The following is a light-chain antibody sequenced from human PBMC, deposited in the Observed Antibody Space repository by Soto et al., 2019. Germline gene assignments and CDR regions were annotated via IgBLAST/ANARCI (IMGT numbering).Light chain of an antibody. Sequence: ERATLSFMSSHSICLAIAWYQHKPGQAPRLLIFDSSQRATGIPARFRGSGSGTDFTLTISRLEPEDFAVYYCQQYDSSPGTFGQGTKVDIK. J-gene: IGKJ1*01. CDR3: QQYDSSPGT. CDR2: DSS. V-gene: IGKV3-20*01. CDR1: HSICLA.